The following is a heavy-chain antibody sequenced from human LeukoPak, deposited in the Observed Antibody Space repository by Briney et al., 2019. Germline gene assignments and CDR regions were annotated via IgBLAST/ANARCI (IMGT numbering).Heavy chain of an antibody. V-gene: IGHV3-23*01. CDR2: VTGSGGDT. CDR3: AKISNYDFWSGYYSDSSYYYMDV. J-gene: IGHJ6*03. CDR1: GFTFSSLA. Sequence: GGSLRLSCAASGFTFSSLAVSWVSQAPGKGLEWVSAVTGSGGDTYYADSVKGRFTISRDNSKNTLYLQMNSLRAEDTAVYYCAKISNYDFWSGYYSDSSYYYMDVWGKGTTVTVSS. D-gene: IGHD3-3*01.